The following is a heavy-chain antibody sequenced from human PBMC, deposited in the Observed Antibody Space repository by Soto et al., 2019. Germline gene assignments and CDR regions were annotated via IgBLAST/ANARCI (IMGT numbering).Heavy chain of an antibody. CDR2: IYCSGST. D-gene: IGHD3-16*02. CDR3: ARGLRLGELSFEYYFDY. V-gene: IGHV4-61*08. J-gene: IGHJ4*02. CDR1: GGSISSGGYY. Sequence: SETLSLTCTVSGGSISSGGYYWSWIRQHPGKGLEWIGYIYCSGSTNYNPSLKSRVTISVDTSKNQFSLKLSSVTAADTAVYYCARGLRLGELSFEYYFDYWGQGTLVTVSS.